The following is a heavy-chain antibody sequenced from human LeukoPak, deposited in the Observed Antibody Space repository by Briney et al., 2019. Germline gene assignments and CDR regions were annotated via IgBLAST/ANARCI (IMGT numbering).Heavy chain of an antibody. CDR2: INSDGSST. CDR3: ARGGPVFLWLGDAFVI. V-gene: IGHV3-74*01. J-gene: IGHJ3*02. CDR1: GFTFSSYW. D-gene: IGHD3-10*01. Sequence: GGSLRLSCAASGFTFSSYWMHWVRQAPGKGLVWVSRINSDGSSTSYADSVKGRFTISRDNAKNTLSLQMKSLRAEDTAVYYCARGGPVFLWLGDAFVIWGQGTMVTVSS.